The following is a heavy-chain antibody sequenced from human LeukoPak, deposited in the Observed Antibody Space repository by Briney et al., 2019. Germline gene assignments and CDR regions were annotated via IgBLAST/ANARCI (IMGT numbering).Heavy chain of an antibody. CDR1: GFTFGDHA. Sequence: GGSLRLSCTASGFTFGDHAMSWVRQAPGKGLEWVSIIYSGGNTHYADSVKGRFTISRDNSKNTLYLQMNSLRAEDTAVYYCTCSGWSIYYFDYWGQGTLVTVSS. J-gene: IGHJ4*02. CDR3: TCSGWSIYYFDY. V-gene: IGHV3-53*01. D-gene: IGHD6-19*01. CDR2: IYSGGNT.